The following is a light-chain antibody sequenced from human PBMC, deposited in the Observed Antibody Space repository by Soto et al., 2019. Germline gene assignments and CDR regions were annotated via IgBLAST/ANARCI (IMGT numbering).Light chain of an antibody. J-gene: IGKJ4*01. V-gene: IGKV3-20*01. CDR2: GAS. CDR1: QSVSSSY. CDR3: QQYGGSPPLT. Sequence: EIVLTQSPGTLSLSPGERATLSCRASQSVSSSYLAWYQQKPGQAPRLLIYGASNRATGIPDRFSGSGSGTGFTLTISRMEPEDFAVYYCQQYGGSPPLTFGGGTKVEIK.